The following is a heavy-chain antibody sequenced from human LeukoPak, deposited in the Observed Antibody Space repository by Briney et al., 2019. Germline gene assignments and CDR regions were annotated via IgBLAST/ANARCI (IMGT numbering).Heavy chain of an antibody. V-gene: IGHV3-21*04. Sequence: PGGSLRLSCAASGFTFSSYSMNWVRQAPGKGLEWVSSISSSSSYRYYADSVKGRFTISRDNAKKSLYVQMNSLRAEDTAVYYCARDTYTSGWYAGWNYWGQGTLVTVSS. CDR3: ARDTYTSGWYAGWNY. CDR1: GFTFSSYS. CDR2: ISSSSSYR. D-gene: IGHD6-19*01. J-gene: IGHJ4*02.